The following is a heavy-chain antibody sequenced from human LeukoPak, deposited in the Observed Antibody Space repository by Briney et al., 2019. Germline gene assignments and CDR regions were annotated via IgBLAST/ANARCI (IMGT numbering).Heavy chain of an antibody. CDR2: MNPNSGNT. J-gene: IGHJ4*02. CDR3: ARGGDYGDFPSY. CDR1: GYTFTSYD. Sequence: ASVKVSCKASGYTFTSYDINWVRQATGQGLEWVGWMNPNSGNTGYAQKFQGRVTMTRNTSISTAYMELSSLRPEDTAVYYCARGGDYGDFPSYWGQGTLVTVSS. V-gene: IGHV1-8*01. D-gene: IGHD4-17*01.